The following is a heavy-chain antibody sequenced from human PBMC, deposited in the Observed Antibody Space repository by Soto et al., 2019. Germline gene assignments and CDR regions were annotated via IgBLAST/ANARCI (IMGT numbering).Heavy chain of an antibody. CDR2: IYHSGST. CDR1: GGSISSSNW. D-gene: IGHD5-18*01. CDR3: ARVRYSYGYHFDY. J-gene: IGHJ4*02. Sequence: SETLSLTCAVSGGSISSSNWWSWVRQPPGKGLEWIGEIYHSGSTNYNPSLKSRVTISVDKSKNQFSLKLSSVTAADTVVYYCARVRYSYGYHFDYWGQGTLVTVSS. V-gene: IGHV4-4*02.